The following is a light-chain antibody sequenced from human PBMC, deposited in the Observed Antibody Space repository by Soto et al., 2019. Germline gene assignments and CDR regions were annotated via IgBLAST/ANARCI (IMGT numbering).Light chain of an antibody. J-gene: IGKJ1*01. V-gene: IGKV1-6*01. CDR2: AAS. Sequence: AIQMTQSPSSLSSSVGDRLAITCRSSQGIRNDLGWYQQKPGKAPKLLIYAASSLQSGVPSRFSGSGSATDFTLTISSLQPEDFETYYCLHDYNYPWTFGQGTKVDIK. CDR1: QGIRND. CDR3: LHDYNYPWT.